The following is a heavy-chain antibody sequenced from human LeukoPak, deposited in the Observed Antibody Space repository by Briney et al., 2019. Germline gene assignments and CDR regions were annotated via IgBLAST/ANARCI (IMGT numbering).Heavy chain of an antibody. D-gene: IGHD1-1*01. J-gene: IGHJ4*02. CDR3: AAERRDGGDY. CDR1: GGSFSGYY. Sequence: KPSETLSLTCAVYGGSFSGYYWSWIRQPPGKGLEWIGEINHSGSTNYNPSLKSRVTISVDTSKNQFSLKLSSVTAADTAVYYCAAERRDGGDYWGQGTLVTVSS. V-gene: IGHV4-34*01. CDR2: INHSGST.